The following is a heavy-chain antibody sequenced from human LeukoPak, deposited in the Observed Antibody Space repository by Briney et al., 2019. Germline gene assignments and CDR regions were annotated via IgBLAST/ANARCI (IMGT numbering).Heavy chain of an antibody. D-gene: IGHD6-13*01. J-gene: IGHJ5*02. CDR3: ARQAAAGAWFDP. CDR2: IYYSGST. CDR1: GGSISSYY. Sequence: SETLSLTCTVSGGSISSYYWSWIRQPPGKGLEWIGYIYYSGSTNYNPSLKSRVTISVDTSKNQFSLKLSSVTAADTAVYYCARQAAAGAWFDPWGQGTLVTVS. V-gene: IGHV4-59*08.